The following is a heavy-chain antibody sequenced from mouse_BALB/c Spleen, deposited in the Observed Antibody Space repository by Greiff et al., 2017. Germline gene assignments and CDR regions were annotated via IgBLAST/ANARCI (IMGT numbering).Heavy chain of an antibody. CDR1: GFSLTSYG. CDR2: IWAGGST. D-gene: IGHD1-1*01. CDR3: ARDWAYYGSRGVYLDY. J-gene: IGHJ2*01. Sequence: VKLMESGPGLVAPSQSLSITCTVSGFSLTSYGVHWVRQPPGKGLEWLGVIWAGGSTNYNSALMSRLSISKDNSKSQVFLKMNSLQTDDTAMYYCARDWAYYGSRGVYLDYWGQGTTRTVSS. V-gene: IGHV2-9*02.